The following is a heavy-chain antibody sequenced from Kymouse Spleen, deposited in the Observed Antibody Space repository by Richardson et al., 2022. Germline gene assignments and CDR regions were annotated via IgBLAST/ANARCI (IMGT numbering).Heavy chain of an antibody. CDR2: IYYSGST. Sequence: QLQLQESGPGLVKPSETLSLTCTVSGGSISSSSYYWGWIRQPPGKGLEWIGSIYYSGSTYYNPSLKSRVTISVDTSKNQFSLKLSSVTAADTAVYYCAREGATSYYYYGMDVWGQGTTVTVSS. V-gene: IGHV4-39*01. D-gene: IGHD1-26*01. J-gene: IGHJ6*02. CDR1: GGSISSSSYY. CDR3: AREGATSYYYYGMDV.